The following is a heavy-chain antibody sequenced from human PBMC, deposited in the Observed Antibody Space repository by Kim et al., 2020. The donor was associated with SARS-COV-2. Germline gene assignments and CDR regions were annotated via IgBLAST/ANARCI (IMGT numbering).Heavy chain of an antibody. CDR3: ATRGGYYDGSGYYRGFDY. J-gene: IGHJ4*02. V-gene: IGHV5-51*01. Sequence: GESLKISCKGSGYSFTSYWIGWVRHMPGKGLEWMGIIYPGDSDTRYSPSFQGQVTISADKSISTAYLQWSSLKASDTAMYYCATRGGYYDGSGYYRGFDYWGQGTLVTVSS. D-gene: IGHD3-22*01. CDR1: GYSFTSYW. CDR2: IYPGDSDT.